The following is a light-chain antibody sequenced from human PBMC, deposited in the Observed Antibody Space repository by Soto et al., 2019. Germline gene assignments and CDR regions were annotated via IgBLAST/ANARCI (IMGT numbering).Light chain of an antibody. CDR2: AAS. Sequence: DIQMTQSPSSLSASVGDRVTITCRASQSISSYLNWHQQKPGKAPKLLIYAASSLQSGVPSRFSGSGSGTEFTLTITSLQPDDFATYYCQQYNSYPWTFGQGTKVDNK. CDR3: QQYNSYPWT. J-gene: IGKJ1*01. CDR1: QSISSY. V-gene: IGKV1-39*01.